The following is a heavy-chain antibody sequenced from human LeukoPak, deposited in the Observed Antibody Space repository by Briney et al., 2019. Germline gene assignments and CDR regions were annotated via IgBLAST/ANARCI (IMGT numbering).Heavy chain of an antibody. V-gene: IGHV4-39*01. Sequence: SETLSLTCTVSGGSISSSSYYWGWIRQPPGKGLEWIGSIYYSGSTYYNPCLKSRVTISVDTSKNQFSLKLSSVTAADTAVYYCATRGSSGWFPIDYWAREPWSPSPQ. CDR2: IYYSGST. J-gene: IGHJ4*02. CDR1: GGSISSSSYY. CDR3: ATRGSSGWFPIDY. D-gene: IGHD6-19*01.